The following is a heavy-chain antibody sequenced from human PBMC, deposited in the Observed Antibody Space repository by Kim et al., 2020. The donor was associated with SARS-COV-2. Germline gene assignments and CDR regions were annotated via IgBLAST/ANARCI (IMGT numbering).Heavy chain of an antibody. CDR3: ARVGLGSYSAYYFDY. Sequence: GGSLRLSCGASGFIFSDYYMSWIRQAPGKGLEWLSYISSSTDYTKYADSVKGRFTISRDNAKNSLYLQMNSLRAEDTAVYYCARVGLGSYSAYYFDYWGQGALVTVSS. D-gene: IGHD3-10*01. J-gene: IGHJ4*02. CDR2: ISSSTDYT. CDR1: GFIFSDYY. V-gene: IGHV3-11*05.